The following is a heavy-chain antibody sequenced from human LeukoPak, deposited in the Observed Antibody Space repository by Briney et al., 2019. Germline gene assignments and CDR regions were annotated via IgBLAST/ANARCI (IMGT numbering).Heavy chain of an antibody. Sequence: PGGSLRLSCAASGFTFSSYWMHWVRQAPGKGLVWVSRINSDGSSTSYADSVKGRFTISRDNAKNFLYLQMNSLRAEDTALYYCARVIRELRGYYFDYWGQGTLVTVSS. J-gene: IGHJ4*02. CDR2: INSDGSST. D-gene: IGHD1-26*01. CDR1: GFTFSSYW. V-gene: IGHV3-74*01. CDR3: ARVIRELRGYYFDY.